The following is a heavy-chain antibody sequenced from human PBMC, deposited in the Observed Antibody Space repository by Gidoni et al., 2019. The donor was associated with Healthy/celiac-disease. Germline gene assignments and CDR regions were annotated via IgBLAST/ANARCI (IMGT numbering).Heavy chain of an antibody. CDR1: GGSISSYY. CDR2: IYYSGST. V-gene: IGHV4-59*01. J-gene: IGHJ6*02. D-gene: IGHD3-3*01. CDR3: ARGLDDSPYYYYYGMDV. Sequence: QVQLQESGPGLVKPSETLSLTCTVSGGSISSYYWSWIRQTPGKGLEWIGYIYYSGSTNYNPSLKSRVTISVDTSKNQFSLKLSSVTAADTAVYYCARGLDDSPYYYYYGMDVWGQGTTVTVSS.